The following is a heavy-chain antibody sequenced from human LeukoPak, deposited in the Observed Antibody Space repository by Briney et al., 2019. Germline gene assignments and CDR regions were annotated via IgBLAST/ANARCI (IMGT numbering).Heavy chain of an antibody. CDR2: IRYDGSNK. CDR1: GFTFSSYG. D-gene: IGHD6-13*01. J-gene: IGHJ6*03. CDR3: AKASARYSSSWHYMDV. V-gene: IGHV3-30*02. Sequence: PGGSLRLSCAASGFTFSSYGMHWVRQAPGKGLEWVAFIRYDGSNKYYADSVKGRFTISRDNSKNTLYLQMNSLRAEDTAVYYCAKASARYSSSWHYMDVWGKGTTVTISS.